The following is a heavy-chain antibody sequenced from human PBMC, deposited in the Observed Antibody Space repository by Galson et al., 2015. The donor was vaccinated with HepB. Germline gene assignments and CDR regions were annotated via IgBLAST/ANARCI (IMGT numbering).Heavy chain of an antibody. D-gene: IGHD6-19*01. Sequence: SVKVSCKASGYTFTGYYMHWVRQAPGQGLEWMGWINPNSGGTNYAQKFQGRVTMTRDTSISTAYMELSRLRSDDTAVYYCAREAVAGTYYYYYMDVWGKGTTVTVSS. J-gene: IGHJ6*03. CDR1: GYTFTGYY. CDR3: AREAVAGTYYYYYMDV. CDR2: INPNSGGT. V-gene: IGHV1-2*02.